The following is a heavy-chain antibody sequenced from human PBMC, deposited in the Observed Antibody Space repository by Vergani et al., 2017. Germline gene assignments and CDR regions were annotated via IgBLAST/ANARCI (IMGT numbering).Heavy chain of an antibody. V-gene: IGHV4-38-2*01. Sequence: QVRLEESGPGLVKPSETLSLTCSVSGYSIGSGFYWSWLRQSPGDELQLLTNIHNRGNTYHNPSLKSRVSVCLDTSKNRFYLNLTSVTATYTAVYYCARSQGDYWYFDLWGPGSLVTVCS. D-gene: IGHD2-21*01. CDR3: ARSQGDYWYFDL. CDR2: IHNRGNT. CDR1: GYSIGSGFY. J-gene: IGHJ2*01.